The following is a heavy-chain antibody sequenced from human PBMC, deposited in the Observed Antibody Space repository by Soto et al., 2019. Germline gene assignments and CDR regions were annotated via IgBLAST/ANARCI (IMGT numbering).Heavy chain of an antibody. J-gene: IGHJ6*02. Sequence: QVQLQESGPGLVKPSQTLSLTCTVSGGSISSGGYYWSWIRQHPGKGLEWIGYIYYSTYYNPSLKSRVTISVDTSKNKFSLKLSSVTAADTAVYYCARDYRASYPAYYYYGMDVWGQGTTVTVSS. CDR3: ARDYRASYPAYYYYGMDV. CDR2: IYYST. CDR1: GGSISSGGYY. D-gene: IGHD3-16*02. V-gene: IGHV4-31*03.